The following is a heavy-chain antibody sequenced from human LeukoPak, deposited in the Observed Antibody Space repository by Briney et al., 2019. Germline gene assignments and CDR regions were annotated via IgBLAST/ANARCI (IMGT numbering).Heavy chain of an antibody. J-gene: IGHJ4*02. D-gene: IGHD2-2*01. V-gene: IGHV2-5*01. CDR1: GFSLRTRGVG. CDR3: AHRPLLDGYWSSTSCHVFDY. CDR2: IYWNGDN. Sequence: SGPTLVKPTQTLTLTCTFSGFSLRTRGVGVGWIRQPPGKALEWLSLIYWNGDNLYSPSLKSRPTITKDTSKTQVVLTMTNMDPVDTATYYCAHRPLLDGYWSSTSCHVFDYWGQGTLVTVSS.